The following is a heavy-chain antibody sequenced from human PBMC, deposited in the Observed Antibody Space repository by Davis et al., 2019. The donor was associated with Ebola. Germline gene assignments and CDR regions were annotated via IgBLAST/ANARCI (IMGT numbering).Heavy chain of an antibody. CDR2: FDPDVGEP. V-gene: IGHV1-24*01. Sequence: ASVKVSCKASGYTFTDYYIHWVRQAPGKGLEWMGGFDPDVGEPVYAQRYQGRVTMTEDTSTDTAYMELNNLTFDDTAVYFCATAGYCAATTCYFPDWGQGTLVTVSS. CDR3: ATAGYCAATTCYFPD. CDR1: GYTFTDYY. D-gene: IGHD2-2*01. J-gene: IGHJ4*02.